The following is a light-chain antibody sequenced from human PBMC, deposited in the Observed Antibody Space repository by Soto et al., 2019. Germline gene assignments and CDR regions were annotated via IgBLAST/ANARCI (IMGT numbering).Light chain of an antibody. CDR1: QTIRSNY. CDR3: QQYGSSPWT. CDR2: GAS. J-gene: IGKJ1*01. Sequence: ETVLTQSPGTLSLSPGERATLSCRASQTIRSNYLAWYRQTPGQAPRLLIDGASNRATGIADRCSGSRYGTDFTLIISSLEPEDFALYYCQQYGSSPWTFGQGIKAEI. V-gene: IGKV3-20*01.